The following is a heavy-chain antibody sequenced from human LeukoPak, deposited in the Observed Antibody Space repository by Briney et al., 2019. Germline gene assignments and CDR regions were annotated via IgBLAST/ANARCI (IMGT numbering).Heavy chain of an antibody. CDR1: GFTFSSYA. CDR3: AKDPSHSSGWYTSYYGMDV. CDR2: ISGSGGST. V-gene: IGHV3-23*01. Sequence: PGGSLRLSCAASGFTFSSYAMSWVRQAPGKGLEWVSAISGSGGSTYYADSVKGRFTISRDNSKNTLYLQMNSLRAEDTAVYYCAKDPSHSSGWYTSYYGMDVWGQGTTVTVSS. D-gene: IGHD6-19*01. J-gene: IGHJ6*02.